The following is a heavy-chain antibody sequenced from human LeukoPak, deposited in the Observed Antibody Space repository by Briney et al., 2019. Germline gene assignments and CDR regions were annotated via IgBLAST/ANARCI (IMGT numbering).Heavy chain of an antibody. V-gene: IGHV4-39*07. J-gene: IGHJ5*02. CDR2: ISYSGSS. CDR3: ARGHESIKTFGEVIKSRTRWFDP. Sequence: SETLSLTCTVSGGSIISTIYYWGWIRQSPGKGLDWIGSISYSGSSFCKPSLKSRVTIAVDTSKNQFSLRLSSVTAADTAVYYCARGHESIKTFGEVIKSRTRWFDPWGQGTLVTVSS. CDR1: GGSIISTIYY. D-gene: IGHD3-3*01.